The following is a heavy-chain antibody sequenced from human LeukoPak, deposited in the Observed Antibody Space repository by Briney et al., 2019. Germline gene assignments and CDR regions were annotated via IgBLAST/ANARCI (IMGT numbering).Heavy chain of an antibody. CDR3: ARDPIYCTSTNCFLDAFDI. J-gene: IGHJ3*02. CDR2: ITVYNGNT. Sequence: ASVKVSCKDSGDSFTSNGISWVRQAPGQGLEWMGWITVYNGNTNYAQKFQGRVTMTTDTSTSTAYMELSSLRSDDTAVYYCARDPIYCTSTNCFLDAFDIWGQGTMVTVSS. D-gene: IGHD2-2*01. V-gene: IGHV1-18*04. CDR1: GDSFTSNG.